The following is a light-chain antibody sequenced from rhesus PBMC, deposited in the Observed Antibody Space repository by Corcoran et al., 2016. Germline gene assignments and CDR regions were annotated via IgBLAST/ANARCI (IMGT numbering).Light chain of an antibody. Sequence: QAALTQPPSVSGSPGQSVTISCTGTSSDIGTFNYVSWYQQLSDTAPKLLIYEVSRRPSGVSDRFSGSKSGITASLTISGLQADDEADYYCSSYVATNSYIFGSGTRLTVL. J-gene: IGLJ1*01. V-gene: IGLV2-32*02. CDR2: EVS. CDR1: SSDIGTFNY. CDR3: SSYVATNSYI.